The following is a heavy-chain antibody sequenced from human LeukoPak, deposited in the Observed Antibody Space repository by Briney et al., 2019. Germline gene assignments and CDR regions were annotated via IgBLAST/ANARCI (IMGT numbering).Heavy chain of an antibody. Sequence: SETLSLTCTVSGGSISSSSYYWGWIRQPPGKGLEWIGSIYYSGSTYYNPSLKSRVTISVDTSKNQFSLKLSSVTAADTAVYYCARRGRGVYTAVDYWGQGTLVTVSS. CDR2: IYYSGST. CDR1: GGSISSSSYY. V-gene: IGHV4-39*01. J-gene: IGHJ4*02. CDR3: ARRGRGVYTAVDY. D-gene: IGHD5-18*01.